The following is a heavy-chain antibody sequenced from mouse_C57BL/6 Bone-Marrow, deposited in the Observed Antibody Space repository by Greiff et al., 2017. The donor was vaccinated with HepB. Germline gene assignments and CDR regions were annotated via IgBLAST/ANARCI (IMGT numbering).Heavy chain of an antibody. CDR3: ARTYGYDGGDY. V-gene: IGHV1-54*01. J-gene: IGHJ2*01. D-gene: IGHD2-2*01. CDR1: GYAFTNYL. CDR2: INPGSGGT. Sequence: VKLLESGAELVRPGTSVKVSCKASGYAFTNYLIEWVKQRPGQGLEWIGVINPGSGGTNYNEKFKGKATLTADKSSSTAYMQLSSLTSEDSAVYFCARTYGYDGGDYWGQGTTLTVSS.